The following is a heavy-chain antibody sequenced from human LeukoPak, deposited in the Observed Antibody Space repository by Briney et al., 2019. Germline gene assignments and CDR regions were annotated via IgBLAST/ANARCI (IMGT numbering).Heavy chain of an antibody. Sequence: PSETLSLTCTVSGGSISSGGYYWSWIRQHPGKGLEWIGYIYYSGSTYYNPSLKSRVTISVDTSKNQFSLKLSSVTAADTAVYYCARGTGRDGYRAEYYFDYWGQGTLVTVSS. V-gene: IGHV4-31*03. D-gene: IGHD5-24*01. CDR2: IYYSGST. J-gene: IGHJ4*02. CDR3: ARGTGRDGYRAEYYFDY. CDR1: GGSISSGGYY.